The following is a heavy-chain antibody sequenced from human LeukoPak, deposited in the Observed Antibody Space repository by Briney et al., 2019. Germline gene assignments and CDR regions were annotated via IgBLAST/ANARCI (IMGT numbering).Heavy chain of an antibody. D-gene: IGHD2-15*01. J-gene: IGHJ4*02. CDR1: DGSISSYY. CDR3: ARGSQSLGYCSGGSCRAKIFDY. V-gene: IGHV4-59*01. CDR2: IYYSGST. Sequence: SETLSLTCTVSDGSISSYYWSWIRQPPGKGLEWIGYIYYSGSTNYNPSLKSRVTISVDTSKSQFSLKLSSVTAADTAVYYCARGSQSLGYCSGGSCRAKIFDYWGQGTLVTVSS.